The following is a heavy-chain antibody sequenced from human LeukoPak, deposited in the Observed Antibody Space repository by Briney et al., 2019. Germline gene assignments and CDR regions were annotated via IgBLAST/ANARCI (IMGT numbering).Heavy chain of an antibody. CDR1: GGSISSSSYY. CDR2: IYYSGST. Sequence: PSETLSLTCTVSGGSISSSSYYWGWIRQPPGKGLEWIGSIYYSGSTYYNPSLKSRVTISVDTSKNQFSLKLSSVTAADTAVYYCARRGRQKYLRYGFDYWGQGTLVTVSS. J-gene: IGHJ4*02. V-gene: IGHV4-39*07. D-gene: IGHD5-18*01. CDR3: ARRGRQKYLRYGFDY.